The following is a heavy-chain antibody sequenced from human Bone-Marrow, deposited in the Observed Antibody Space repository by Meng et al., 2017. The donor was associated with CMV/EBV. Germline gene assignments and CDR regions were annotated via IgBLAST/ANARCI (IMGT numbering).Heavy chain of an antibody. CDR1: KFTFSDYY. J-gene: IGHJ3*02. D-gene: IGHD3-3*01. V-gene: IGHV3-11*04. CDR2: ISSSGSTI. Sequence: GGSLRLSCAASKFTFSDYYMSWIRQAPGKGLEWVSYISSSGSTIYYADSVKGRFTISRDNAKNSLYLQMNSLRAEDTAVYYCARQGYDFWSGLRAGAFDIWGQGTMVTVSS. CDR3: ARQGYDFWSGLRAGAFDI.